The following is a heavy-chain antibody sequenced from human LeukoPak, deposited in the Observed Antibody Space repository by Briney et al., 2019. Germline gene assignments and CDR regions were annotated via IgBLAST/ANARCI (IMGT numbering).Heavy chain of an antibody. D-gene: IGHD1-7*01. J-gene: IGHJ6*02. CDR2: INHSGST. V-gene: IGHV4-34*01. CDR1: GGSFSGYY. CDR3: ARAPSFYYGMDV. Sequence: ASETLSLTCAVYGGSFSGYYWSWIRQPPGKGLEWIGEINHSGSTNYNPSLKSRVTISVDTSKNQFSLKLSSVTAADTAVYYCARAPSFYYGMDVWGQGTTVTVSS.